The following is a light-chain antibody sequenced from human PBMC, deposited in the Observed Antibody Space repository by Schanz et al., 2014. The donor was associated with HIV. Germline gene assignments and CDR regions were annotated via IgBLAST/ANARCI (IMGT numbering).Light chain of an antibody. Sequence: EIVLTQSPATLSVSPGERATLSCRASQSVSSNLAWYQQKPGQAPRLLIYSASTRATGIPARFSGSASGTEFTLTINSLQSEDFAVYYCQQYNNWPFTFGPGTKVDIK. V-gene: IGKV3-15*01. CDR1: QSVSSN. CDR2: SAS. CDR3: QQYNNWPFT. J-gene: IGKJ3*01.